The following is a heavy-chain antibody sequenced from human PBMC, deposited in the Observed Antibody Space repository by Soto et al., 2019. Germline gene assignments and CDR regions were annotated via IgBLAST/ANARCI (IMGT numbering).Heavy chain of an antibody. V-gene: IGHV2-26*01. D-gene: IGHD3-9*01. CDR2: IFSDNER. CDR3: ARMKVDSYQFYYAMDV. J-gene: IGHJ6*02. Sequence: SGPTLVNPTETLTLTCTVSGFSLTTGKMGVSWIRQPPGKALEWLAHIFSDNERSYSTSLQGRLTISTDTSGSQVVLSMTNVDPVDTATYYCARMKVDSYQFYYAMDVWGQGTTVTVSS. CDR1: GFSLTTGKMG.